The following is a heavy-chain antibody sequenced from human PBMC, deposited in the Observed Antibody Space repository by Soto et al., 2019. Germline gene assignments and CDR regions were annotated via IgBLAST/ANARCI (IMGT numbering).Heavy chain of an antibody. D-gene: IGHD2-8*01. V-gene: IGHV3-11*01. CDR1: GFTFSDYY. Sequence: GGSLRLSCAASGFTFSDYYMSWIRQAPGKGLEWVSYISSSGSTIYYADSVKGRFTISRDNAKNSLYLQMNSLRAEDTAVYYCARAGGEKYCTNGVCYYYYYMDVWGKGTTVTVSS. J-gene: IGHJ6*03. CDR2: ISSSGSTI. CDR3: ARAGGEKYCTNGVCYYYYYMDV.